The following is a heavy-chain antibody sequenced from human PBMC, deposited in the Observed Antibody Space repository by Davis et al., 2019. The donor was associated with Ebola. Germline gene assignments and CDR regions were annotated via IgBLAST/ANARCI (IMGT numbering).Heavy chain of an antibody. CDR2: ISSSGSTI. J-gene: IGHJ6*02. V-gene: IGHV3-48*04. Sequence: PGGSLRLSCAASGFTFSSYSMNWVRQAPGKGLEWVSYISSSGSTIYYADSVKGRFTISRDNAKNSLYLQMNSLRAEDTAVYYCARDDGDYYYGMDVWGQGTTVTVSS. CDR1: GFTFSSYS. CDR3: ARDDGDYYYGMDV. D-gene: IGHD3-10*01.